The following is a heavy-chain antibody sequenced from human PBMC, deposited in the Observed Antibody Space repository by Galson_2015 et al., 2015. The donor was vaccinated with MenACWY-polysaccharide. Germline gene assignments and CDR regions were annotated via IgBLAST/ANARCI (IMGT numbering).Heavy chain of an antibody. Sequence: ETLSLTCTVSGGSISVSGSYWGWIRQPPGKGLEWNGTIDYNEHTYYKSSLRGRVIISQDKSRNQVFLKLTSVAAADTAVYFCVRDKGNFQTYDWGQGTLVTVSS. J-gene: IGHJ4*02. CDR1: GGSISVSGSY. D-gene: IGHD4-23*01. V-gene: IGHV4-39*07. CDR3: VRDKGNFQTYD. CDR2: IDYNEHT.